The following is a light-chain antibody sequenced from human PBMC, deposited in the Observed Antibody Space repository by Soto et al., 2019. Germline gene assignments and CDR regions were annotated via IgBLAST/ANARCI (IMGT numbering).Light chain of an antibody. CDR3: QQYGSSSWT. CDR2: DAS. V-gene: IGKV3-20*01. CDR1: QSVSSSY. Sequence: EIVLTQSPGTLSLSPGERATLSCRASQSVSSSYLAWYQQKPGQAPRLLIYDASSRATGIPDRFSGSGSGTDFTLTISRLEPEDFAVYYCQQYGSSSWTFGQGTKVDNK. J-gene: IGKJ1*01.